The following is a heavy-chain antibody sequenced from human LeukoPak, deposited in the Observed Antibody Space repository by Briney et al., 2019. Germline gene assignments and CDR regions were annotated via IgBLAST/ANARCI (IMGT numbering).Heavy chain of an antibody. CDR1: GFTFSSYS. CDR3: ARCPIRGGDCYSGWFDP. CDR2: ISSSSSYV. Sequence: PGGSLRLSCAASGFTFSSYSMNGVRQAPGKGLEWVSSISSSSSYVYYADSVKGRFTISRDNAKNSLYLQMNSLRAEDTAVYYCARCPIRGGDCYSGWFDPWGQGTLVTVSS. D-gene: IGHD2-21*01. J-gene: IGHJ5*02. V-gene: IGHV3-21*01.